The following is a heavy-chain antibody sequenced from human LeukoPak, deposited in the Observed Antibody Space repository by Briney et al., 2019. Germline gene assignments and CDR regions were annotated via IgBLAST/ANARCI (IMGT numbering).Heavy chain of an antibody. CDR1: GGSISSGDYF. Sequence: SETLSLTCTVSGGSISSGDYFWRWLRQPPGKGLEWIGYIYYSGSTYYNPSLKSRVTISVDTSKNQFSLKLSCVSAADTAVYYCARDRYSSSWSLHNWFDPWGQGTLVTVSS. J-gene: IGHJ5*02. CDR2: IYYSGST. D-gene: IGHD6-13*01. CDR3: ARDRYSSSWSLHNWFDP. V-gene: IGHV4-30-4*01.